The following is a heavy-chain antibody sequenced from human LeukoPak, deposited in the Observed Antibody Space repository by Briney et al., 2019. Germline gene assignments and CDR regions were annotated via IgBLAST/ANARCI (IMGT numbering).Heavy chain of an antibody. CDR2: VFFNGNT. J-gene: IGHJ5*02. CDR1: GDSINSHY. V-gene: IGHV4-59*08. CDR3: ARQSGGDCYFLSCNWFDP. Sequence: SETLSLTCTVSGDSINSHYWTWLRQSPGKGLEWLGYVFFNGNTNYSPSLKSRVTISVDTSKNQFSLKLSSVTAADTAVYYCARQSGGDCYFLSCNWFDPWGQGTLVTVSS. D-gene: IGHD2-21*02.